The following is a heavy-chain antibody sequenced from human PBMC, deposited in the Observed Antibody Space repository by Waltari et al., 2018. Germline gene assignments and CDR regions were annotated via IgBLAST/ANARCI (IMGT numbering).Heavy chain of an antibody. Sequence: EVQLVQSGAEVKQPEDSLRISCVGSGFRFTIHWLSWVPQMPGKGLEWVGRIDPSDSFRNYGPAFEGHVTISVDQSLRTAYLQWDSLKASDTAIYYCVRHRTTYPLEIDYWGQGTLVTVSS. CDR2: IDPSDSFR. CDR1: GFRFTIHW. D-gene: IGHD2-2*01. V-gene: IGHV5-10-1*01. CDR3: VRHRTTYPLEIDY. J-gene: IGHJ4*02.